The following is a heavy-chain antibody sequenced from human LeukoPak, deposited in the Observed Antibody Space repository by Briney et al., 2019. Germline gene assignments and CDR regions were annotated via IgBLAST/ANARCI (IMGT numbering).Heavy chain of an antibody. V-gene: IGHV3-49*03. Sequence: GGSLRLSCTASGFTFGDYAMSLFRQAPGKGLEWVGFIRSKAYGGTTEYAASVKGRFTISRDDSKSIAYLQMNSLKTEDTAVYYCTKIYGDYYFDYWGQGTLVTVSS. J-gene: IGHJ4*02. CDR2: IRSKAYGGTT. D-gene: IGHD4-17*01. CDR3: TKIYGDYYFDY. CDR1: GFTFGDYA.